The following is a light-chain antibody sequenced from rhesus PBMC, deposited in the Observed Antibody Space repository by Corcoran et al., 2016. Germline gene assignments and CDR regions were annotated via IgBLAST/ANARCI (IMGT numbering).Light chain of an antibody. CDR1: SSDIGDYTY. Sequence: QAAPTQPPSVSGSPGQSVPISCTGASSDIGDYTYVSWYQQHPDKAPKLMIYGVTKRPSGVSDRCSGSKSGNTASLTISGLQAEDEADYYCCSYTTSGTYIFGPGTRLTVL. CDR3: CSYTTSGTYI. V-gene: IGLV2S7*01. J-gene: IGLJ1*01. CDR2: GVT.